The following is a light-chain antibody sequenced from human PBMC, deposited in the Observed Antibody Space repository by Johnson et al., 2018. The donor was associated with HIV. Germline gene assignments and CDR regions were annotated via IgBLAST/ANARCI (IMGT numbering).Light chain of an antibody. J-gene: IGLJ1*01. CDR2: DNN. Sequence: QSVLTQPPSVSAAPGQKVTTSCSGSSSNIGNNYVSWYQQLPGTAPKLLIYDNNKRPSGIPDRFSGSKSGTSATLGITGLQTGDEADYYCGTWDSSLSGGLYPFGTGTKVTVL. V-gene: IGLV1-51*01. CDR1: SSNIGNNY. CDR3: GTWDSSLSGGLYP.